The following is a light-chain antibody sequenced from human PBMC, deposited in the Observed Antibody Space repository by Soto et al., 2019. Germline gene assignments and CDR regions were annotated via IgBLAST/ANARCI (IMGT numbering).Light chain of an antibody. V-gene: IGKV1-39*01. CDR2: GTS. CDR3: QQSYSTLLIT. CDR1: QAINTY. Sequence: DIQMTQSPSFLSGSVGDRVTISCRASQAINTYLNWYQQKPGKAPKLLIYGTSDLQNGVPSRFSGGGSGTDFTLTISSLQPEDFATYYCQQSYSTLLITFGQGTRLEV. J-gene: IGKJ5*01.